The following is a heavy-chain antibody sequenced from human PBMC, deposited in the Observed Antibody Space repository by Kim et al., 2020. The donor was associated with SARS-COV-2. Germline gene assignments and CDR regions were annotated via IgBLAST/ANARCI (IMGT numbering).Heavy chain of an antibody. Sequence: SETLSLTCAVSGGSISSSNWWSWVRQPPGKGLEWIGEIYHSGSTNYNPSLKSRVTISVDKSKNQFSLKLSSVTAADTAVYYCAREGRTPTNWFDPWGQGTLVTVSS. CDR2: IYHSGST. V-gene: IGHV4-4*02. CDR1: GGSISSSNW. CDR3: AREGRTPTNWFDP. J-gene: IGHJ5*02.